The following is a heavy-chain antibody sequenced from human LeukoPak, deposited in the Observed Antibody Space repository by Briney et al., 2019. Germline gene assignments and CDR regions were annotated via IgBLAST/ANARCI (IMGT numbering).Heavy chain of an antibody. CDR3: AKSYGYKGQESSLFDF. CDR2: ISGSGGST. CDR1: GFTFSSYA. J-gene: IGHJ4*02. V-gene: IGHV3-23*01. D-gene: IGHD5-24*01. Sequence: GGSLRLSCAASGFTFSSYAMSWVRQAPGKGLEWVSGISGSGGSTYYADSVKGRFTISRDNSKNSLYLQMKSLRPEDTAFYYCAKSYGYKGQESSLFDFWGQGTLVTVSS.